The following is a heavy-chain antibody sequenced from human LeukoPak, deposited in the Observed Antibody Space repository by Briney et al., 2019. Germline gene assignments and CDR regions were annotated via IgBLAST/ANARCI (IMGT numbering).Heavy chain of an antibody. V-gene: IGHV3-48*01. CDR2: ITGSSGTI. J-gene: IGHJ1*01. CDR3: VRVRDAYNYFQY. CDR1: GFTFSSYS. D-gene: IGHD1-14*01. Sequence: GSLRLSCAASGFTFSSYSMNWVRQAPGKGLEWISYITGSSGTIYYAGSVKGRFTISRDNAKNSLFLQMNSLRAEDTAVYYCVRVRDAYNYFQYWGQGTLVTVSS.